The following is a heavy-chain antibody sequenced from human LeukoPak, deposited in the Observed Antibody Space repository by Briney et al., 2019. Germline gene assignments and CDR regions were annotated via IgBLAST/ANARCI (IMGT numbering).Heavy chain of an antibody. CDR2: IIHGGST. CDR3: ARRRLGVWMVRGGGGMDV. J-gene: IGHJ6*02. CDR1: GGSFSGYY. V-gene: IGHV4-34*12. D-gene: IGHD3-10*01. Sequence: SETLSLTRALYGGSFSGYYWRWIRQPPGKGRGWIGEIIHGGSTNYNPPLKSRVTITVDTSKNQYTLKMSSVTAADTAVYYCARRRLGVWMVRGGGGMDVWGQETTVTVSS.